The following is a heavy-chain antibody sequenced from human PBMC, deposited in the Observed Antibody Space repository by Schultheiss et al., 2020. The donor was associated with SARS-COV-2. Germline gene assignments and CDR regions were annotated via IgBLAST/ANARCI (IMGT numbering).Heavy chain of an antibody. D-gene: IGHD3-3*01. CDR1: GFTFSGSA. V-gene: IGHV3-73*01. CDR2: IRSKANSYAT. CDR3: TTLVQYYDFWSGYLQYYFDY. Sequence: GESLKISCAASGFTFSGSAMHWVRQASGKGLEWVGRIRSKANSYATAYAASVKGRFTISRDDSKNTAYLQMNRLKTEDTAVYYCTTLVQYYDFWSGYLQYYFDYWGQGTLVTVSS. J-gene: IGHJ4*02.